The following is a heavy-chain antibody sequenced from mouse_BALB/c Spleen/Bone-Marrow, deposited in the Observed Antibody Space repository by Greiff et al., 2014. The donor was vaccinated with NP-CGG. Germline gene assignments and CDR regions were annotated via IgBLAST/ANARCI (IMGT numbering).Heavy chain of an antibody. V-gene: IGHV1-54*03. CDR1: GYAFTNYL. CDR3: ARWDYAMDY. J-gene: IGHJ4*01. CDR2: INPGSGGT. Sequence: LVESGAELVRPGTSVKVSCKASGYAFTNYLIEWVKQGPGQGLEWIGVINPGSGGTNYNEKFKGKATLTADKSSSTAYMQLSSLTSDDSAVYFCARWDYAMDYWGQGTSVTVSS.